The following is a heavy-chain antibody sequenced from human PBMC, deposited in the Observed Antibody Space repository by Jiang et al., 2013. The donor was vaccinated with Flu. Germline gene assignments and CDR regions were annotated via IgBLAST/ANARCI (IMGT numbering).Heavy chain of an antibody. CDR2: INHSGST. CDR3: ARTSITIFGVVGRKLNWFDP. CDR1: GGSFSGYY. D-gene: IGHD3-3*01. J-gene: IGHJ5*02. V-gene: IGHV4-34*01. Sequence: LLKPSETLSLTCAVYGGSFSGYYWSWIRQPPGKGLEWIGEINHSGSTNYNPSLKSRVTISVDTSKNQFSLKLSSVTAADTAVYYCARTSITIFGVVGRKLNWFDPWGQGTLVTVSS.